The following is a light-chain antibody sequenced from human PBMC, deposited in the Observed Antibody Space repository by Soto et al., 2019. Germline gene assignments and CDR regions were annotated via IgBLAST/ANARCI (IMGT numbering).Light chain of an antibody. Sequence: ALTQPASVSGSPGQSITISCTGTSSDVGGYIYVSWYQRHPGKAPKLMIYDVTSRPSGVSYRFSGSKSGNTASLTISGLQAEDEADYYCSSYTTSSSYVFGTGTKVTVL. CDR2: DVT. J-gene: IGLJ1*01. V-gene: IGLV2-14*01. CDR1: SSDVGGYIY. CDR3: SSYTTSSSYV.